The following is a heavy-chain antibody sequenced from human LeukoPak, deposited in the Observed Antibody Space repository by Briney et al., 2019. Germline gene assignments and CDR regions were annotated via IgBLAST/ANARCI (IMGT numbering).Heavy chain of an antibody. V-gene: IGHV3-48*03. CDR3: ARVSDSKNYYYYYMDV. CDR1: GFTFSSYE. CDR2: ISSSGSTI. J-gene: IGHJ6*03. Sequence: GGSLRLSCAASGFTFSSYEMNWVRQAPGKGLEWASYISSSGSTIYYADSVKGRFTISRDNAKNSLYLQMNSLRAEDTAVYYCARVSDSKNYYYYYMDVWGKGTTVTVSS. D-gene: IGHD2-15*01.